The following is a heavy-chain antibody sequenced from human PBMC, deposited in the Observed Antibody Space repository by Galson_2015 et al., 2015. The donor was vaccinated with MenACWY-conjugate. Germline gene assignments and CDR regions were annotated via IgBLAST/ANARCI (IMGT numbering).Heavy chain of an antibody. CDR3: ARWGLSSYLLEY. V-gene: IGHV1-18*01. J-gene: IGHJ4*01. CDR1: GYTFTSYG. Sequence: QSGAEVKKPGASVKVSCKTSGYTFTSYGVSWVRQAPEQGLERMGLISAYNGVTNYAQKLQGRVSMTTDTSTISAYVELRSLTSDDTAVYYCARWGLSSYLLEYWGHGTLVTVS. D-gene: IGHD6-6*01. CDR2: ISAYNGVT.